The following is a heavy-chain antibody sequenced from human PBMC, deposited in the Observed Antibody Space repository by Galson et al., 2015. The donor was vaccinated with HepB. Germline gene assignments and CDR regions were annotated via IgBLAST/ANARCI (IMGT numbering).Heavy chain of an antibody. CDR2: INTNTGNP. J-gene: IGHJ3*02. Sequence: SVKVSCKASGYTFTSYAMNWVRQAPGQGLEWMGWINTNTGNPTYAQGFTGRFVFSLDTSVSTAYLQICSLKAEDTAVYYCARGYDFWSGYPNDAFDIWGQGTMVTVSS. D-gene: IGHD3-3*01. CDR3: ARGYDFWSGYPNDAFDI. CDR1: GYTFTSYA. V-gene: IGHV7-4-1*01.